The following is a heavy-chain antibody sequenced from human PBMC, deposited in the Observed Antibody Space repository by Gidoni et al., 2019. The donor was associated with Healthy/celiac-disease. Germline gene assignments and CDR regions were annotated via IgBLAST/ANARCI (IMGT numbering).Heavy chain of an antibody. CDR1: GFTFSSYA. CDR3: AKGGKWELRGFDY. CDR2: ISGSGGST. Sequence: EVQLLESGGGLVQPGGSLRLSCAASGFTFSSYAMSWVRQAPGTGLEWVSAISGSGGSTYYADSVKGRFTISRDNSKNTLYLQMNSLRAEDTAVYYCAKGGKWELRGFDYWGQGTLVTVSS. D-gene: IGHD1-26*01. J-gene: IGHJ4*02. V-gene: IGHV3-23*01.